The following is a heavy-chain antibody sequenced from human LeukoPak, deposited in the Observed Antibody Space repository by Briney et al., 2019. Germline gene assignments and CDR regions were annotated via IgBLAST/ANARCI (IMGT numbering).Heavy chain of an antibody. V-gene: IGHV1-2*02. CDR3: TVEDIVVVPAAIHESSY. D-gene: IGHD2-2*02. CDR2: INPNSGAT. Sequence: ASVKVSCKASGYTFTGYYMHWVRQAPGQGLEWMGWINPNSGATNYAQKFQGSVTMTRDTSISTVYIERSRLRCDDTAVYYCTVEDIVVVPAAIHESSYWGQGTLVTVSS. CDR1: GYTFTGYY. J-gene: IGHJ4*02.